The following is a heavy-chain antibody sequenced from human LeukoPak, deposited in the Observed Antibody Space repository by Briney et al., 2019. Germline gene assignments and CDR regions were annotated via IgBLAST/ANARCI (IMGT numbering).Heavy chain of an antibody. CDR2: ISYDGSRK. CDR1: GFTFSSYV. CDR3: AKELSEMATISPFDY. V-gene: IGHV3-30-3*01. D-gene: IGHD5-24*01. J-gene: IGHJ4*02. Sequence: PGGSLRLSCAASGFTFSSYVMHWVRQAPGKGLEWVAVISYDGSRKYYADSVKGRFTISRDNSKNTLYLQMISLRAEDTAVYFCAKELSEMATISPFDYWGQGTLVTVSS.